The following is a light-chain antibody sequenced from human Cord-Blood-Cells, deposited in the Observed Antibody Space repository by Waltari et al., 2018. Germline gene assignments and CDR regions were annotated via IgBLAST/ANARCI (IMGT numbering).Light chain of an antibody. CDR3: QAWDSSTVV. CDR2: QDR. CDR1: TLGDKY. Sequence: SYELTQPPSASVSPAQTASITSSGDTLGDKYACWYQQKPGQSPVLVIYQDRKRPSGIPERFSGSNSGNTATLTISGTQAMDEADYYCQAWDSSTVVFGGGTKLTVL. V-gene: IGLV3-1*01. J-gene: IGLJ2*01.